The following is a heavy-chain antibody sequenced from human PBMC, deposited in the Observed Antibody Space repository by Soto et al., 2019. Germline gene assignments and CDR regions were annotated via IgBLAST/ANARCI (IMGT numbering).Heavy chain of an antibody. CDR2: IYYSGST. D-gene: IGHD3-10*01. Sequence: SETLSLTCTVSGGSISSYYWSWIRQPPGKGLEWIGYIYYSGSTNYNPSLKSRVTISVDTSKNQFSLKLSSVTAADTAVYYCARHLHTGDGAFDIWGQGTMVTVSS. J-gene: IGHJ3*02. V-gene: IGHV4-59*08. CDR3: ARHLHTGDGAFDI. CDR1: GGSISSYY.